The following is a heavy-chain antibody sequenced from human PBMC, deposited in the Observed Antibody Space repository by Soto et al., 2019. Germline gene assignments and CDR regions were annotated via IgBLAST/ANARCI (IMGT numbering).Heavy chain of an antibody. D-gene: IGHD2-8*02. J-gene: IGHJ4*02. CDR3: AKDMRYSTGNVCDY. CDR1: GFTFDDYA. CDR2: INWNSVGI. Sequence: VESGGGLVQPGRSLRLSCAASGFTFDDYAMHWVRQAPGKGLEWVAGINWNSVGIGYADSVKGRFTISRDNAKNSLFLPMNSLRAEDTALYYCAKDMRYSTGNVCDYWGQGTQVTVSS. V-gene: IGHV3-9*01.